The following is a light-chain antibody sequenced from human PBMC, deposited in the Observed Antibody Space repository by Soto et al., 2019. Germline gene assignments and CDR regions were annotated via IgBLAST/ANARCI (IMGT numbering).Light chain of an antibody. J-gene: IGKJ4*01. Sequence: EIVLTQSPVTLSLSPGERATLSCRASQSVSSYLAWYQQRPGQAPRLLIYDAFNRATGIPARFSGSGSGTDFTLTISSLEPEDFAVYYCQKRSNWPLTFGGGTKVEIK. CDR2: DAF. CDR3: QKRSNWPLT. V-gene: IGKV3-11*01. CDR1: QSVSSY.